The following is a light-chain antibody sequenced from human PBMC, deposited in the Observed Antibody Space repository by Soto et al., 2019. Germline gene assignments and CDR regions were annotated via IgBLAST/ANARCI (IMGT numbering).Light chain of an antibody. Sequence: EIVMTQSPATLSVSPGERATLSCRASQSVSSNLAWYQQKPGQAPRLLIYGAATRATGIPARFSGSGSGTDLTLTISSLRSEDFAVYCCQQYNNWPFTFGPGTKVDIK. CDR2: GAA. V-gene: IGKV3-15*01. CDR3: QQYNNWPFT. CDR1: QSVSSN. J-gene: IGKJ3*01.